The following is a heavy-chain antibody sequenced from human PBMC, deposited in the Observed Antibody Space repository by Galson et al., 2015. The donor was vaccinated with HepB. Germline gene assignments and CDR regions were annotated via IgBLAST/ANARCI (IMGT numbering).Heavy chain of an antibody. CDR3: ARDGSTGYTYGPAPDY. CDR2: ISSSSSTI. Sequence: SLRLSCAASGFTFSTYSMKWVRQAPGQGLEWVSYISSSSSTIYYADSVKGRFTISRDNAKNSLYLQMNSLRAEDTAVYYCARDGSTGYTYGPAPDYWGQGTLVTVSS. J-gene: IGHJ4*02. V-gene: IGHV3-48*01. CDR1: GFTFSTYS. D-gene: IGHD2-2*02.